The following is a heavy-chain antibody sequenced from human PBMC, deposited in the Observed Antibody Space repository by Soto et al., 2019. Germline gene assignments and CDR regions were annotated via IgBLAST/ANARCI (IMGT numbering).Heavy chain of an antibody. D-gene: IGHD2-2*01. V-gene: IGHV5-10-1*01. J-gene: IGHJ6*02. CDR1: GYSFTSYW. CDR3: ARQIDCSSTSCHYYYGMDV. CDR2: IDPSDSYT. Sequence: PGESLKISCKGSGYSFTSYWISWVRQMPGKGLEWMGRIDPSDSYTNYSPSFQGHVTISADKSISTAYLQWSSLKASDTAMYYCARQIDCSSTSCHYYYGMDVWGQGTTVTVSS.